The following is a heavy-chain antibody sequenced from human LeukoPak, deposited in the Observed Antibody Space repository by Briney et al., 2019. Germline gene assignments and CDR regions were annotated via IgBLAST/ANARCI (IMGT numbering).Heavy chain of an antibody. Sequence: GRSLRLSCAASGFTFSTYWMHWVRQAPGKGLVWVSRINDDGGSTTYEDSVSDRFTISRDSAKNTLYLQMNSLRAEDTAVYYCARDLQATVATNGWGFDLWGRGTLVTVSS. CDR2: INDDGGST. J-gene: IGHJ2*01. D-gene: IGHD5-12*01. CDR3: ARDLQATVATNGWGFDL. V-gene: IGHV3-74*01. CDR1: GFTFSTYW.